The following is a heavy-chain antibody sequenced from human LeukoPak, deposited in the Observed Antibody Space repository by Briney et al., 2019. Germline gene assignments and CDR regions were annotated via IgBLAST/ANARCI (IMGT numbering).Heavy chain of an antibody. J-gene: IGHJ3*02. CDR2: INHSGST. V-gene: IGHV4-34*01. D-gene: IGHD3-22*01. CDR3: ASHMYYYDSSGYPNSDAFDI. CDR1: GGSFSGYY. Sequence: SETLSLTCAVYGGSFSGYYWSWIRHPPGKGLEWIGEINHSGSTNYNPSLKSRVTISVDTSKTQFYLKLSSVTAADTAVYYSASHMYYYDSSGYPNSDAFDIWGQGTMVTVSS.